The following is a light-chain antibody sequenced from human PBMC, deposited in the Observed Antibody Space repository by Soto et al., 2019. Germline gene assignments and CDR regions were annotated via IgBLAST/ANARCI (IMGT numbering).Light chain of an antibody. CDR1: QSVSSSY. CDR2: GAS. J-gene: IGKJ3*01. V-gene: IGKV3-20*01. Sequence: EIVLTQSPGTLSLSPGERATLSCRASQSVSSSYLAWYQQKPGQAPRLRIYGASSRSTGIPDRFIGSGSGTDFTLTISRLEPEDVSVYYCQQHGSVYAVTFGPGPKVDIK. CDR3: QQHGSVYAVT.